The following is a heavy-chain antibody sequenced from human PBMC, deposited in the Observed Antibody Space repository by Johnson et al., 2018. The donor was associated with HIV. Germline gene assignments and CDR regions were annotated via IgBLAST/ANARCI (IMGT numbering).Heavy chain of an antibody. CDR3: ATFGGGSFHAFDI. CDR1: GFTFDDYA. Sequence: EVQLVESGGGLVQPGRSLRLSCAASGFTFDDYAMHWVRQAPGKGLEWVSGISWNSGSIGYAASVKGRFTISRANAKNSLYLQMNSLRAEATAVYYCATFGGGSFHAFDIWGQGTMVTVSS. V-gene: IGHV3-9*01. CDR2: ISWNSGSI. D-gene: IGHD1-26*01. J-gene: IGHJ3*02.